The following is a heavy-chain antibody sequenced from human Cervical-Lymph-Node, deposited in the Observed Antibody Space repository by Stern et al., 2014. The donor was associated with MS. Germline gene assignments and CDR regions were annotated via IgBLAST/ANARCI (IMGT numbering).Heavy chain of an antibody. D-gene: IGHD3-22*01. CDR3: ARVGLGSGYYYEYDY. J-gene: IGHJ4*02. Sequence: VQLVESGAEVKKPGASVKVSCKASGVTFSSYAISWVRQAPGQGLEWMGGIIPIFGTANYAQKFQGRVTITADESTSTAYMELSSLRSEDTAVYYCARVGLGSGYYYEYDYWGQGTLVTVSS. V-gene: IGHV1-69*01. CDR1: GVTFSSYA. CDR2: IIPIFGTA.